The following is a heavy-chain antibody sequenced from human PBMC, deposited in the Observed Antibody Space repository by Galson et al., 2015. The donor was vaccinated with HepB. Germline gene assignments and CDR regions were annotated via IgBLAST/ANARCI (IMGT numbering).Heavy chain of an antibody. J-gene: IGHJ3*02. D-gene: IGHD3-22*01. Sequence: SLRLSCAASGFTFSSYWMSWVRQAPGKGLEWVANIKQDGSEKYYVDSVKGRFTISRDNAKNSLYLQMNSLRAEDTAVYYCARASSGYYYGDAFDIWGQGTMVTVSS. CDR1: GFTFSSYW. V-gene: IGHV3-7*03. CDR2: IKQDGSEK. CDR3: ARASSGYYYGDAFDI.